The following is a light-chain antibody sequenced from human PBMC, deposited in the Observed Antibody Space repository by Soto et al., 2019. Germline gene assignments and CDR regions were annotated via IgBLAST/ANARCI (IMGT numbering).Light chain of an antibody. CDR3: QQYGSSPLT. CDR2: RAS. V-gene: IGKV3-20*01. Sequence: EIVLTQSPGTLSLSPGERATLSCRASQRVSSNYLAWYQQKPGQAPKVLIYRASSRATGIPDRFSGSGSGTDFTFTISRLEPEDFVVYYCQQYGSSPLTFGGGTKVEIK. J-gene: IGKJ4*01. CDR1: QRVSSNY.